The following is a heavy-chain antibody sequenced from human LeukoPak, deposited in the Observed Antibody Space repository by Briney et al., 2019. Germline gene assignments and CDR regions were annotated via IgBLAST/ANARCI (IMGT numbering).Heavy chain of an antibody. CDR1: GGSISSSSYY. CDR3: ARDLSLLWFGEFDY. CDR2: IYYSGST. J-gene: IGHJ4*02. V-gene: IGHV4-39*07. D-gene: IGHD3-10*01. Sequence: SETLSLTCTVSGGSISSSSYYWGWIRQPPGKGLEWIGSIYYSGSTYYNPSLKSRVTISVDTSKNQFSLKLSSVTAADTAVYYCARDLSLLWFGEFDYWGQGTLVTVSS.